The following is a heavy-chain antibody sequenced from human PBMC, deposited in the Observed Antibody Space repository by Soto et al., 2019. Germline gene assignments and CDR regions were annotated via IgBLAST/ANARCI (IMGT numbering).Heavy chain of an antibody. CDR2: IFSNDER. CDR3: AKTEAGGRRRPPAGWFDA. V-gene: IGHV2-26*01. J-gene: IGHJ5*02. Sequence: QVTLKESGPVLVKPPETLTLTCTVSGFSLSKAGMGVSWIRQPPGKALEWLAHIFSNDERRFSTSLKNRLTISTDTFNSQVVLIMTYMDPVDTATYYCAKTEAGGRRRPPAGWFDAWGQGTLVTVSS. CDR1: GFSLSKAGMG. D-gene: IGHD2-15*01.